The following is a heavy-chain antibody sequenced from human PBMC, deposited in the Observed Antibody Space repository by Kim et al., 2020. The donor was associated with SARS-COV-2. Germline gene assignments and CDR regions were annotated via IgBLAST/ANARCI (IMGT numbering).Heavy chain of an antibody. CDR3: ATRPYIAAAATHYFDY. CDR1: GGSISSSSYY. V-gene: IGHV4-39*01. Sequence: SETLSLTCTVSGGSISSSSYYWGWIRQPPGKGLEWIGSIYYSGSTYYNPSLKSRVTISVDTSKNQFSLKLSSVTAADTAVYYCATRPYIAAAATHYFDYWGQGTLVTVSS. D-gene: IGHD6-13*01. J-gene: IGHJ4*02. CDR2: IYYSGST.